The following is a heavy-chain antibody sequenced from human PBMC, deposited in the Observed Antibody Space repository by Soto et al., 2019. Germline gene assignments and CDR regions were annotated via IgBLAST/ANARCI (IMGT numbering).Heavy chain of an antibody. CDR1: GYTFTSYY. J-gene: IGHJ4*02. CDR3: ARDGIGYCTNGVCPTPFDY. D-gene: IGHD2-8*01. CDR2: INASNGST. V-gene: IGHV1-46*01. Sequence: GASVKVSCKASGYTFTSYYMHWVRQAPGQGLEWMGRINASNGSTNYAQKFQGRVTMTRDTSASTAYMELSSLRSEDTAVYYCARDGIGYCTNGVCPTPFDYWGQGTLVTVSS.